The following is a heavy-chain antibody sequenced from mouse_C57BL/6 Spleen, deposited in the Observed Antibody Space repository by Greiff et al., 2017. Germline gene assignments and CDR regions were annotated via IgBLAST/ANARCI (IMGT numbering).Heavy chain of an antibody. V-gene: IGHV1-81*01. CDR3: AGTTVVRGYFDD. D-gene: IGHD1-1*01. Sequence: VQLQQSGAELARPGASVTLSCKASGYTFTSYGISWVQQRPGQGLEWLGEISPRSGTTYYNELFTGKATLTADKSSSVSYMELRSLTAEDSAVYFCAGTTVVRGYFDDWGQGTTLTVSS. CDR2: ISPRSGTT. CDR1: GYTFTSYG. J-gene: IGHJ2*01.